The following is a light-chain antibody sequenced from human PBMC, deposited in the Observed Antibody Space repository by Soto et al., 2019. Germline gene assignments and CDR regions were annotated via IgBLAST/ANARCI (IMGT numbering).Light chain of an antibody. CDR1: QTISNY. V-gene: IGKV1-39*01. CDR3: QQSYSTPLT. CDR2: AAS. Sequence: DIQMTQSPSSLSASVGDRVTITCRASQTISNYLNWYQQKQGKAPNLLIYAASSLQSGVPSRFSGSGSGTDFTLTISSLQPEDFATYYCQQSYSTPLTFGGGTKVDIK. J-gene: IGKJ4*01.